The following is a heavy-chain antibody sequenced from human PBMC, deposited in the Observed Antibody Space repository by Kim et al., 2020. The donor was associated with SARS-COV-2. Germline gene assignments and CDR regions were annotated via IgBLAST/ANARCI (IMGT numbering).Heavy chain of an antibody. D-gene: IGHD3-3*01. V-gene: IGHV3-23*01. J-gene: IGHJ4*02. Sequence: YAGSVKGRFTVSKENSKNTLYLQMNSLRAEDTAVYYGAQGYDYYDFCLGYWGQGNLVRVSS. CDR3: AQGYDYYDFCLGY.